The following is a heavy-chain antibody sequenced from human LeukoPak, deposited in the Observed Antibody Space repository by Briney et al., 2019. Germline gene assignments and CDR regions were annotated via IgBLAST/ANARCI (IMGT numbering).Heavy chain of an antibody. CDR1: GYTFTGYY. D-gene: IGHD3-22*01. V-gene: IGHV1-2*02. J-gene: IGHJ4*02. CDR2: INPNSGGT. Sequence: GASVRVSCKASGYTFTGYYMHWVRQAPGQGLEWMGWINPNSGGTRYAQKFQGRVTMTRDTSISTAYMELTRLRFDDTAVYYCARAYDNNDYFDYWGQGTLDSVSS. CDR3: ARAYDNNDYFDY.